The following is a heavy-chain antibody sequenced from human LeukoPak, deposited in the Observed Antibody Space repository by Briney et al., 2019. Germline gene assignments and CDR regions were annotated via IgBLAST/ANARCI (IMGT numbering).Heavy chain of an antibody. CDR3: ATETNGRHYDY. CDR2: IGPTGSDR. CDR1: GLTFSTSG. D-gene: IGHD1-14*01. V-gene: IGHV3-21*06. J-gene: IGHJ4*02. Sequence: GGSLRLSCTASGLTFSTSGFNWVRQAPGKALERVASIGPTGSDRYHADSIKGRFTISRDNANNFLYLQMNSLRAEDTAVYYCATETNGRHYDYWGQGTLLTVSS.